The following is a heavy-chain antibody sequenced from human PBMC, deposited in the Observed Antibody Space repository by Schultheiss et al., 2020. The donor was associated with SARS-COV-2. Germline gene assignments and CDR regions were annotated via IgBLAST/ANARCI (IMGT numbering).Heavy chain of an antibody. CDR2: IWYDGSNK. J-gene: IGHJ4*02. V-gene: IGHV3-33*01. Sequence: GGSLRLSCAASGFTFSSYGMHWVRQAPGKGLEWVAVIWYDGSNKYYADSVKGRFTISRDNSKNTLYLQMDSLRADDTAVYYCARDITSHYCDFWGQGTLVTVSS. CDR1: GFTFSSYG. CDR3: ARDITSHYCDF.